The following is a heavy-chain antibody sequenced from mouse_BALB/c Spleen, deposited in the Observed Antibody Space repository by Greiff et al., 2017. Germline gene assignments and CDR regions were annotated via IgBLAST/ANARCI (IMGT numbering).Heavy chain of an antibody. CDR2: ISSGGGST. CDR3: ARPQY. J-gene: IGHJ3*01. Sequence: EVKLMESGGGLVKPGGSLKLSCAASGFAFSSYDMSWVRQTPEKRLEWVAYISSGGGSTYYPDTVKGRFTISRDNAKNTLYLQMSSLKSEDTAMYYCARPQYWGQGTLVTVSA. CDR1: GFAFSSYD. V-gene: IGHV5-12-1*01.